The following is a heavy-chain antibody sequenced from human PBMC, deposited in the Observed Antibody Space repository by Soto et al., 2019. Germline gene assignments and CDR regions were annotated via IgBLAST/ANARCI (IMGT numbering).Heavy chain of an antibody. J-gene: IGHJ4*02. CDR1: GYTFTSYA. CDR2: INAGNGNT. D-gene: IGHD6-6*01. CDR3: ARDRGGWYSSSMGSGYFDY. Sequence: ASVKVSCKASGYTFTSYAMHWVRQAPGQRLEWMGWINAGNGNTKYSQEFQGRVTITRDTSASTAYMELSSLRSEDTAVYYCARDRGGWYSSSMGSGYFDYWGQGTLVTVSS. V-gene: IGHV1-3*01.